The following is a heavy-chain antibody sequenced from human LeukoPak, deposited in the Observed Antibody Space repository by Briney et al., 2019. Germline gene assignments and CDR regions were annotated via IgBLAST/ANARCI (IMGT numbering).Heavy chain of an antibody. D-gene: IGHD3-16*01. CDR2: ISGSGGST. V-gene: IGHV3-23*01. Sequence: GGCLRLSRGASGYTLSIYAMSCVRQAPRKGLEWVSAISGSGGSTYYADSVRGRFTISRDNSKNTLYLQMNSLRAEDTAVYYCAKDRGSLLFDYWGQGTLVTVSS. CDR3: AKDRGSLLFDY. CDR1: GYTLSIYA. J-gene: IGHJ4*02.